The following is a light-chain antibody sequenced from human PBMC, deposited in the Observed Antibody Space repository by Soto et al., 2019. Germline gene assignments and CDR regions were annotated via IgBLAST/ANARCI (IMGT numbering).Light chain of an antibody. J-gene: IGLJ2*01. Sequence: QSALTQPASVSGSPGQSITIPCTGTSSDVGGYNYVSWYQQHPGRAPKLVIYKVSDRPSGVSSRFSAAKSGNTASLTISGLQAEDEADYYCSTFAGSPVIFGGGTKLTVL. CDR2: KVS. CDR3: STFAGSPVI. V-gene: IGLV2-14*01. CDR1: SSDVGGYNY.